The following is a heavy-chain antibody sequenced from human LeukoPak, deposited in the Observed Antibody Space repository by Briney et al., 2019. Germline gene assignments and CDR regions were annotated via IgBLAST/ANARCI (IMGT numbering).Heavy chain of an antibody. CDR2: ISGSGGST. CDR1: GFTFSSYW. CDR3: AKPGTYVWGSYRYTGAFDY. D-gene: IGHD3-16*02. V-gene: IGHV3-23*01. Sequence: PGGSLRLSCAASGFTFSSYWMSWVRQAPGKGLEWVSAISGSGGSTYYADSVKGRFTISRDNSKNTLYLQMNSLRAEDTAVYYCAKPGTYVWGSYRYTGAFDYWGQGTLVTVSS. J-gene: IGHJ4*02.